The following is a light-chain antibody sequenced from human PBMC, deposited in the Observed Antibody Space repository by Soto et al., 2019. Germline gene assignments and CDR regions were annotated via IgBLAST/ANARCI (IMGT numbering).Light chain of an antibody. V-gene: IGKV1-39*01. CDR2: DGS. Sequence: DIQMTQSPSSLSASVGDRVTITCRASQSISRYLNWYQQKPGKAAKVLIYDGSAMQSGVPSRFSGGGSGTDFTLTISSLQPEDFATYYWQQSYSTPPYTFGQGTKLEIK. CDR1: QSISRY. J-gene: IGKJ2*01. CDR3: QQSYSTPPYT.